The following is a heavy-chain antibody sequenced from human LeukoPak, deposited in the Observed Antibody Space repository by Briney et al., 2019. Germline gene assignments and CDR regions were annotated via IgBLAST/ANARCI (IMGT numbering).Heavy chain of an antibody. D-gene: IGHD4-11*01. V-gene: IGHV4-39*01. CDR3: ARLKYSNYVWVYFDY. CDR2: IYYSGST. Sequence: SSETLSLTCTVSGGSISSSSYYWGWIRQPPGKGLEWIGSIYYSGSTYYNPSLKSRVTISVDTSKNQFSLKLSSVTAADTAVYYCARLKYSNYVWVYFDYWGQGTLVTVSS. J-gene: IGHJ4*02. CDR1: GGSISSSSYY.